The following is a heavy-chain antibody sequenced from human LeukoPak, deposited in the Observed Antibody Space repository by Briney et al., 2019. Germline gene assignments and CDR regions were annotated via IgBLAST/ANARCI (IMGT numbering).Heavy chain of an antibody. V-gene: IGHV3-21*06. D-gene: IGHD5-24*01. CDR1: GFTSSSYS. CDR3: TRVGYIDEGIDY. Sequence: GGSLRLSCAASGFTSSSYSMNWVRQAPGKGLEWVSSISSSSSYIYYADSVKGRFTISRDNAKNSLYLQMNSLRAEDTAIYYCTRVGYIDEGIDYWGQGTLVTVSS. CDR2: ISSSSSYI. J-gene: IGHJ4*02.